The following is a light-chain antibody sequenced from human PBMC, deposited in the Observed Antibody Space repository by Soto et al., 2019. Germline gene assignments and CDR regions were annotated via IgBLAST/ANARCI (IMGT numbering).Light chain of an antibody. Sequence: ETVMTQSPATLSVSPGERATLSCRASQTIANNLAWYQRRPGQAPRLLIYGASTRATGIPARFSGSGSGTEFTLTISSLQSEDFAIYYCQQYNNWPPYTFGQGTKLEIK. CDR2: GAS. V-gene: IGKV3-15*01. J-gene: IGKJ2*01. CDR3: QQYNNWPPYT. CDR1: QTIANN.